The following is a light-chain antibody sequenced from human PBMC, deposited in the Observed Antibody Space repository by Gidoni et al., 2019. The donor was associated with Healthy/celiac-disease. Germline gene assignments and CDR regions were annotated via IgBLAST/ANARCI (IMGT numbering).Light chain of an antibody. J-gene: IGKJ3*01. CDR3: QQANSFPLT. Sequence: DIQMTQSPSSVYASVGDRVTITCRASQGISSWLAWSQQKPGKAPKLLIYAASSLQSGVPSRFSGSGSGTDFTLTISSLQPEDFATYYCQQANSFPLTFGPGTKVDIK. CDR1: QGISSW. V-gene: IGKV1-12*01. CDR2: AAS.